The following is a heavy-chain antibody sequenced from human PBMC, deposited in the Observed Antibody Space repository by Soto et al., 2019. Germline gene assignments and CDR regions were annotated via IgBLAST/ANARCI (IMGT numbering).Heavy chain of an antibody. Sequence: SKPLSLTCAVSGDSITGASYSWSWIRPPPGKGLEWIGGYLYHRVDAYYSPSLKGRVTISIDIPNHRLYPKLTSVTAADTAIYYCARDGAWRGLDVWGQGTTVTGSS. J-gene: IGHJ6*02. D-gene: IGHD1-26*01. CDR2: LYHRVDA. CDR1: GDSITGASYS. V-gene: IGHV4-30-2*01. CDR3: ARDGAWRGLDV.